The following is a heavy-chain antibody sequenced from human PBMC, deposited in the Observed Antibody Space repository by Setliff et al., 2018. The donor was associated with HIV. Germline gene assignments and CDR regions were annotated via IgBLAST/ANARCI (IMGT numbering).Heavy chain of an antibody. J-gene: IGHJ5*02. D-gene: IGHD3-10*01. V-gene: IGHV4-59*08. CDR2: IYYSGYTNERA. CDR3: ARHQKGYYGSGSYSA. CDR1: GDSIMNYC. Sequence: SETLSLTCNVSGDSIMNYCWSRIRQPPGKGLEWIGYIYYSGYTNERASYNPSLQSRVTISEDTSKNQVSLKLRSVTAADTAMYYCARHQKGYYGSGSYSAWGQGKLVTVSS.